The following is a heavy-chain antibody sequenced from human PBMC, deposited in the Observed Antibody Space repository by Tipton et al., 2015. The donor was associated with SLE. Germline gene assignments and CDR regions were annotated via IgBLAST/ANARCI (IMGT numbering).Heavy chain of an antibody. V-gene: IGHV4-31*11. CDR2: IYYSGIT. Sequence: TLSLTCAVYGGSSSGYYWSWIRQHPGKGLEWIGYIYYSGITYYNPSLKRRVTISVDTSTNQFSLKLSSVAAADTAVYYCARVPPDWGGDYYLDVWCKVTTVTVSS. D-gene: IGHD7-27*01. CDR1: GGSSSGYY. J-gene: IGHJ6*03. CDR3: ARVPPDWGGDYYLDV.